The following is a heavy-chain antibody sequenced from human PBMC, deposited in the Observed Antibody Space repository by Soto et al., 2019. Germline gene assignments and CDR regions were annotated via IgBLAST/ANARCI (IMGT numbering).Heavy chain of an antibody. Sequence: SETLSLTCTVAGGYVSSSYWSWIRQPTGKGLEWIGYIYYSGSTNYNPSLKSRVTISVDTSKNQFSLKLSSVTAADTAVYYCASGHYDILTGYPNWFDPWGQGTLVTVSS. D-gene: IGHD3-9*01. V-gene: IGHV4-59*02. CDR1: GGYVSSSY. CDR3: ASGHYDILTGYPNWFDP. J-gene: IGHJ5*02. CDR2: IYYSGST.